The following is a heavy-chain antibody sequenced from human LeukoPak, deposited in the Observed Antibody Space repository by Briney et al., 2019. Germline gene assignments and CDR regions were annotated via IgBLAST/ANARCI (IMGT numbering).Heavy chain of an antibody. CDR2: ISYDGSNK. CDR1: GFTFSSYA. J-gene: IGHJ6*02. CDR3: AKAYRYCSSTSCNQYYYYYYGMDV. D-gene: IGHD2-2*01. Sequence: GGSLRLSCAASGFTFSSYAMHWVRQAPGKGLEWVAVISYDGSNKYYADSVKGRFTISRDNSKNTLYLQMNSLRAEDTAVYYCAKAYRYCSSTSCNQYYYYYYGMDVWGQGTTVTVSS. V-gene: IGHV3-30*04.